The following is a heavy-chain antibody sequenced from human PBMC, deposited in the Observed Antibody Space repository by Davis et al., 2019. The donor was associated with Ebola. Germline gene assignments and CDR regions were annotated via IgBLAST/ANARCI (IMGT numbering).Heavy chain of an antibody. Sequence: AASVKVSCKASGYTFTSYTIHWVRQAPGQRLEWMGWSNVGNGNTKYSPKFQGRVTITRDTSASTAYLELSSLRSEDKAVYSCARDGDWVLSRRHLLGGGGEYFDYWGQGTLVTVSS. CDR3: ARDGDWVLSRRHLLGGGGEYFDY. CDR2: SNVGNGNT. CDR1: GYTFTSYT. J-gene: IGHJ4*02. D-gene: IGHD3/OR15-3a*01. V-gene: IGHV1-3*01.